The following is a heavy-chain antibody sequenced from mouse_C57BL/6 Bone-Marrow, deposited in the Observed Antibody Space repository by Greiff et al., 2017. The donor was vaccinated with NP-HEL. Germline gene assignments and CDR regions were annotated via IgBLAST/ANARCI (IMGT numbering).Heavy chain of an antibody. D-gene: IGHD1-1*01. CDR2: INYDGSST. CDR3: ARERDYYGSFYYFDY. Sequence: DVKLVESEGGLVQPGSSMKLSCTASGFTFSDYYMAWVRQVPEKGLEWVANINYDGSSTYYLDSLKSRFIISRDNAKNILYLQMSSLKSEDTATYYCARERDYYGSFYYFDYWGQGTTLTVSS. V-gene: IGHV5-16*01. J-gene: IGHJ2*01. CDR1: GFTFSDYY.